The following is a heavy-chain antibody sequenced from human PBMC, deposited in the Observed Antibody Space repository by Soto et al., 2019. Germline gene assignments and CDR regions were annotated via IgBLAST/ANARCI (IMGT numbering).Heavy chain of an antibody. V-gene: IGHV1-46*01. CDR3: ARGGHVVVVTAALDY. CDR1: GDTFSDYY. J-gene: IGHJ4*02. D-gene: IGHD2-21*02. CDR2: VNPSGGHT. Sequence: QVQLMQSGAEVKKPGASVKVSCKASGDTFSDYYIHWVRQAPGQGLEWMGTVNPSGGHTTYSQHFLGRVTMTRDTSTSTLHMDLTSLTSEDTAVYYCARGGHVVVVTAALDYWGQGTLVTVSS.